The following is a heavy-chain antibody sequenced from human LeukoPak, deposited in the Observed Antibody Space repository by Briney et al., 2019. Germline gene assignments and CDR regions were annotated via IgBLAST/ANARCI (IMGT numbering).Heavy chain of an antibody. J-gene: IGHJ4*02. CDR3: AKDRYLGSSGYYDGVDY. D-gene: IGHD3-22*01. V-gene: IGHV3-30*18. CDR1: GFTFSSYG. Sequence: GGSLRLSCAASGFTFSSYGMHWVHQAPGKGLEWVAVISYDGSNKYYADSVKGRFTISRDISKNTLYLQMNSLRAEDTAVYYCAKDRYLGSSGYYDGVDYWGQGTLVTVSS. CDR2: ISYDGSNK.